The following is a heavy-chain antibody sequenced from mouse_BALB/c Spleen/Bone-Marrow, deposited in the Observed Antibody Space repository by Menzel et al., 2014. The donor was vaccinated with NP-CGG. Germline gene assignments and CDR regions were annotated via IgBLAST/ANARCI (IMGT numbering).Heavy chain of an antibody. V-gene: IGHV14-3*02. CDR1: GFNIXDTY. CDR3: ARYRLGTYFDY. D-gene: IGHD1-2*01. Sequence: EVQLQQSGAELVKPGASVKLSCTASGFNIXDTYMHWVKQRPEQGLEWIGRIDPANGNTKYDPKFQGKATITADTSSNTAYLQLSSLTSEDTAVYYCARYRLGTYFDYWGQGTTLTVSS. CDR2: IDPANGNT. J-gene: IGHJ2*01.